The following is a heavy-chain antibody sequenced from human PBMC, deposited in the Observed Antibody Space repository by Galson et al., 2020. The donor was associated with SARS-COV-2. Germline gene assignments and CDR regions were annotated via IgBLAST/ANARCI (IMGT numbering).Heavy chain of an antibody. J-gene: IGHJ4*02. D-gene: IGHD6-19*01. CDR3: ATKYSSGWHINY. CDR2: FDPEDGET. Sequence: ASVKVSCKVSGYTLTELSMHWVRQAPGKGLEWMGGFDPEDGETIYAQKFQGRVTMTEDTSTDTAYMELGSLRSEDTAVYYCATKYSSGWHINYWGQGTLVTVSS. CDR1: GYTLTELS. V-gene: IGHV1-24*01.